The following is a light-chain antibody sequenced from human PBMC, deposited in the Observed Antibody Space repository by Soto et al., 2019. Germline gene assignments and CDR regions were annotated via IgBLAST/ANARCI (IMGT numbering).Light chain of an antibody. CDR3: QQYHNWPPQYT. Sequence: EIVMTQSPASLSVSPGDGATLSCWASQSVASNVAWYQQRPGQGPRLLIHGASTRAAGVPARFSGSASGKDFTLTISSLQSEDFAVYYCQQYHNWPPQYTFGQGTKLQIK. J-gene: IGKJ2*01. V-gene: IGKV3-15*01. CDR2: GAS. CDR1: QSVASN.